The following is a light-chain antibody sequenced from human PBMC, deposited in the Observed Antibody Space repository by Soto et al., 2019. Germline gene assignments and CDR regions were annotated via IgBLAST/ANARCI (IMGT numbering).Light chain of an antibody. CDR3: QQYDNWPPIT. CDR1: QSISTN. CDR2: GAS. V-gene: IGKV3-15*01. Sequence: EIVMTQSPATLSVSPGDGATLSCRASQSISTNLAWYQQKPGQAPRLLIYGASTRAAGIPARFRGRRSGTEFTLTISSLLSEDFAVYYCQQYDNWPPITFGQGTRLE. J-gene: IGKJ5*01.